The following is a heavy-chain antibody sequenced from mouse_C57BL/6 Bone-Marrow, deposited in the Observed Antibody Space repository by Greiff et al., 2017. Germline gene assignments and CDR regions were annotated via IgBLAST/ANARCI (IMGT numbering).Heavy chain of an antibody. Sequence: VQLQQPGTELVKPGASVKLSCKASGYTFTSYWMHWVKQRPGQGLEWIGNINPSNGGTNYNEKFKSKATLTVDKSSSTAYMQLSSLTSEDSAVYYCVRGSSYVYYAMDYWGKGTSVTVSS. CDR2: INPSNGGT. J-gene: IGHJ4*01. CDR1: GYTFTSYW. V-gene: IGHV1-53*01. CDR3: VRGSSYVYYAMDY. D-gene: IGHD1-1*01.